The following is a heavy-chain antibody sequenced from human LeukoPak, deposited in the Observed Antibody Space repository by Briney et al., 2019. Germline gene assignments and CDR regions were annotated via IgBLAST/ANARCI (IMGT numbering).Heavy chain of an antibody. Sequence: PSETLSLTCAVSGYSISSGYYWGWIRQPPGKGLEWIGSIYHSGSTYYNPSLKSRVTISVDTSKNQFSLKLSSVTAADTAVCYCASHVVVVPAAYYYYMDAWGNGTTVTVSS. CDR2: IYHSGST. CDR3: ASHVVVVPAAYYYYMDA. J-gene: IGHJ6*03. V-gene: IGHV4-38-2*01. CDR1: GYSISSGYY. D-gene: IGHD2-2*01.